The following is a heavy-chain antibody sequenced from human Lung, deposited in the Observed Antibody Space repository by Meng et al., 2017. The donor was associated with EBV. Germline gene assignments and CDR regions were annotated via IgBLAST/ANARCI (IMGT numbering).Heavy chain of an antibody. D-gene: IGHD6-19*01. Sequence: QSPLRGAGPGLVKPSGPLSVTCAVSGGSLSSSKWGSWFRQPPGKGLEWIGYIYYSGSTFYTPSLKSRATLSVDTSKNQFSLKLNSVTAADTAVYYCARLRLVWMFDYWGQGALVTVSS. V-gene: IGHV4-4*02. CDR3: ARLRLVWMFDY. J-gene: IGHJ4*02. CDR1: GGSLSSSKW. CDR2: IYYSGST.